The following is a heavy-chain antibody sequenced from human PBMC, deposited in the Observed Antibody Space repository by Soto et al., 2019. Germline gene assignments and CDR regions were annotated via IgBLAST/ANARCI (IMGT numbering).Heavy chain of an antibody. CDR3: ASHGGEYCSGGSCSPTTENMDV. CDR1: CFTFSSYA. D-gene: IGHD2-15*01. V-gene: IGHV3-30*03. CDR2: ISYDGSDK. Sequence: PVRSLRLSCTASCFTFSSYAMHWVRKTPVKGLGCVAVISYDGSDKYHADSVKGRFTISRDNSKDTLYLQMNSLRAEDTAVYYCASHGGEYCSGGSCSPTTENMDVWGQGTTVTVSS. J-gene: IGHJ6*02.